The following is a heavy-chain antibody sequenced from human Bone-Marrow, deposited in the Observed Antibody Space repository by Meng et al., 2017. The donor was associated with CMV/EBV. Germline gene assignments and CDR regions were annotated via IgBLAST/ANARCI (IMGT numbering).Heavy chain of an antibody. CDR2: IKQDGSEK. J-gene: IGHJ6*02. CDR1: GFTFSSYW. V-gene: IGHV3-7*01. Sequence: GESLKISCAASGFTFSSYWMSWVRQAPGKGLEWVANIKQDGSEKYYVDSVKGRFTISRDNAKNSLYLQMNSLRAEDTAVCYCARDGDIYDFWSGYSGMDVWGQGTTVTVSS. CDR3: ARDGDIYDFWSGYSGMDV. D-gene: IGHD3-3*01.